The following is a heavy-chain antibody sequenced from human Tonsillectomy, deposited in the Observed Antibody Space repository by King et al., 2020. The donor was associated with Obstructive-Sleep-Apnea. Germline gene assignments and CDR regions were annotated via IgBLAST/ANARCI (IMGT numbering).Heavy chain of an antibody. Sequence: VQLVESGGGLVKPGGSLRVSCAASGFTFSKAWMSWVRQAPGKGLEWVGRIKSKTDGETADYAAPVKGRFTISRDDSKNTLFLQVNSLKTEDTAVYYCTRQDSSGYYYAAFDIWGQGTMVTVSS. CDR2: IKSKTDGETA. CDR3: TRQDSSGYYYAAFDI. V-gene: IGHV3-15*01. D-gene: IGHD3-22*01. J-gene: IGHJ3*02. CDR1: GFTFSKAW.